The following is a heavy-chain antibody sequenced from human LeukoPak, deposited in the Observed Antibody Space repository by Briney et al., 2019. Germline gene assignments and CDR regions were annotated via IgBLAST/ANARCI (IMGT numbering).Heavy chain of an antibody. Sequence: PSETLSLTCAVYGGSFSGYYWSWIRQPPGKGLEWIGEINHSGSTNYNPSLKSRVTISVDTSKNQFSLKLSSVTAADTAVYYCARESVDFWSGYRIFDYWGQGTLVTVSS. D-gene: IGHD3-3*01. CDR1: GGSFSGYY. J-gene: IGHJ4*02. CDR2: INHSGST. V-gene: IGHV4-34*01. CDR3: ARESVDFWSGYRIFDY.